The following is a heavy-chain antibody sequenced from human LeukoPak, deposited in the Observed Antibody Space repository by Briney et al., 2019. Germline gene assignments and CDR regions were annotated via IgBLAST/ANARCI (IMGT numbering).Heavy chain of an antibody. CDR3: ARDYVTMAPDY. J-gene: IGHJ4*02. Sequence: GGSLILSCAASGFTFNTYGMNWVRQAPGKGLEWLSYIGPGPSHTYYADSVRGRFVISRDDAKSSLYLQMSSLRAEDTAVYYCARDYVTMAPDYGGLGTLVTVSS. CDR1: GFTFNTYG. V-gene: IGHV3-21*01. D-gene: IGHD3-10*02. CDR2: IGPGPSHT.